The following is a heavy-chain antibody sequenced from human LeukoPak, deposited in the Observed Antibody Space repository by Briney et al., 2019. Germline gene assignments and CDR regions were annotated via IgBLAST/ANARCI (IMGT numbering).Heavy chain of an antibody. J-gene: IGHJ6*02. D-gene: IGHD3-10*01. CDR3: ARDPAYGSGRSYYGMDV. Sequence: SETLSLTCAVSGGSISSSNWWSWVPQPPGKGLEWIGEFYHSGSTNYNPSLKSRVTISVDKSKNQFSLKLSSVTAADTAVYYCARDPAYGSGRSYYGMDVWGQGTTVTVSS. CDR2: FYHSGST. V-gene: IGHV4-4*02. CDR1: GGSISSSNW.